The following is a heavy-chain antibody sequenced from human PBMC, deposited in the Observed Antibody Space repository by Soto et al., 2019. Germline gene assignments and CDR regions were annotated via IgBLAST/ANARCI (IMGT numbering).Heavy chain of an antibody. J-gene: IGHJ6*02. CDR1: GYTFTGYY. Sequence: ASVKVSCKASGYTFTGYYMHWVRQAPGQGLEWMGWINPNSGGTNYAQKFQSWVTMTRDTSISTAYMELSRLRSDDTAVYYCARWGPAAIGMDVWGQGTTVTVSS. CDR3: ARWGPAAIGMDV. D-gene: IGHD2-2*01. CDR2: INPNSGGT. V-gene: IGHV1-2*04.